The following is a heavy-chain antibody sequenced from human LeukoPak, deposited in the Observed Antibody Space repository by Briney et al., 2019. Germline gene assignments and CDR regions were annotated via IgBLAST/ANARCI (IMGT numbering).Heavy chain of an antibody. CDR2: ISSSGSTI. D-gene: IGHD3-9*01. CDR1: GFTFSSYE. J-gene: IGHJ5*02. CDR3: ARAPTKFRRDWFDP. Sequence: TGGSLRLSCAASGFTFSSYEMNWVRQAPGKGLEWVSFISSSGSTIYYADSVKGRFTISRDNAKNSLYLQMNNLRVEDTAVYYCARAPTKFRRDWFDPWGQGTLVTVSS. V-gene: IGHV3-48*03.